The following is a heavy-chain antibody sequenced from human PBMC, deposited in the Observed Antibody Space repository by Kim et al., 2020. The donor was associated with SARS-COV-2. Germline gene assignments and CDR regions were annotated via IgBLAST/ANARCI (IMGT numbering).Heavy chain of an antibody. Sequence: PSLESRVTISVDTSKNQFSLKLSSVTAADTAVYYCARDRRYYYGAGCIDYWGQGTLVTVSS. D-gene: IGHD3-10*01. CDR3: ARDRRYYYGAGCIDY. V-gene: IGHV4-34*01. J-gene: IGHJ4*02.